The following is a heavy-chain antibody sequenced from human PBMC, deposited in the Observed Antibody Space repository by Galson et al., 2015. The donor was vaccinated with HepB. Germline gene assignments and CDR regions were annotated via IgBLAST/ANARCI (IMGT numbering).Heavy chain of an antibody. CDR3: ARGGAAADLDY. J-gene: IGHJ4*02. D-gene: IGHD6-13*01. CDR1: GFTFSSYW. V-gene: IGHV3-74*01. Sequence: SLRLSCAASGFTFSSYWMHWVRQAPGKGLVWVSRINSDGSSTSYADSVKGRFTISRDNAKNTLYLQMNSLRAEDTAVYYCARGGAAADLDYWGQGTLVTVSS. CDR2: INSDGSST.